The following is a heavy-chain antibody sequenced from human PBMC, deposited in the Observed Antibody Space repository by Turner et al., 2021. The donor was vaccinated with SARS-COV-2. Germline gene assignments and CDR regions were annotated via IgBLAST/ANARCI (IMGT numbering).Heavy chain of an antibody. CDR1: GFTFSSYS. CDR2: ISSSSRYI. D-gene: IGHD3-22*01. Sequence: EVQLVESGGGLVKPGGSLRLSCAASGFTFSSYSMNWVRQAPGKGLEWVSSISSSSRYIYHADSVKGRFTISRDNAKNSLYLQMNSLRAEDTAEYYCARDSPHYYDSSGYYKDAFDIWGQGTMVTVSS. CDR3: ARDSPHYYDSSGYYKDAFDI. J-gene: IGHJ3*02. V-gene: IGHV3-21*01.